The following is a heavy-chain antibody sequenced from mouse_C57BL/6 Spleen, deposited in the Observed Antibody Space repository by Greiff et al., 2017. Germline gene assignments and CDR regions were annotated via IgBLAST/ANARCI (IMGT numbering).Heavy chain of an antibody. Sequence: VQLKESGPELVKPGASVKISCKASGYSFTDYNMNWVKQSTGKSLEWIGVINPNYGTTSYNQKFKGKATLTVDQSSSTAYMQRNSLTSEDSAVYYGARDGTVVAPRGAMDYWGQGTSVTVSS. J-gene: IGHJ4*01. CDR3: ARDGTVVAPRGAMDY. CDR2: INPNYGTT. D-gene: IGHD1-1*01. V-gene: IGHV1-39*01. CDR1: GYSFTDYN.